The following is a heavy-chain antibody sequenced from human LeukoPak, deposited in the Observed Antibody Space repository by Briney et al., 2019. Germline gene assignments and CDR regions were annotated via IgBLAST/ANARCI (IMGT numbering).Heavy chain of an antibody. D-gene: IGHD1-26*01. V-gene: IGHV4-30-4*01. J-gene: IGHJ6*04. CDR3: ARGSGAALYYYYGMDV. CDR1: GGSISSGDYY. CDR2: FYYSGST. Sequence: SETLSLTCTVSGGSISSGDYYWSWIRQPPGKGLEWIGYFYYSGSTYYNPSLKSRLTISVDTSKNHFSLKLSSVTAADTAVYYCARGSGAALYYYYGMDVWGKGTTVTVSS.